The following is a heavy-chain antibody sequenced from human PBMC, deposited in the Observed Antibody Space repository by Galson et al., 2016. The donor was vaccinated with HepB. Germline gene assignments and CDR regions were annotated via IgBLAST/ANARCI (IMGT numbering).Heavy chain of an antibody. D-gene: IGHD7-27*01. CDR3: ARNWGKYVALRWPIDF. CDR1: GFTFDSHA. CDR2: ISNDGSNE. V-gene: IGHV3-30*03. J-gene: IGHJ4*02. Sequence: SLRLSCAASGFTFDSHAMHWVRQAPGKGLEWVAVISNDGSNENYVDSVKGRFSISRDNSKNTLHLHMESLRVEDTAVYFCARNWGKYVALRWPIDFWGQGTLVTVSS.